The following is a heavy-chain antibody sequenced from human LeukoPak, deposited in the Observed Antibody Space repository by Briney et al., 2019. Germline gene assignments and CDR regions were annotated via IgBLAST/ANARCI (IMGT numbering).Heavy chain of an antibody. CDR1: GGSISSSSYY. Sequence: PSETLSLTCTVSGGSISSSSYYWGWIRQPPGKGLEWIGSIYYSGSTYYNPSLRSRVTISVDTPKNQFSLKLSSVTAADTAVYYCARRPYSFNWFDPWGGGTLVTVSS. CDR2: IYYSGST. D-gene: IGHD4-11*01. V-gene: IGHV4-39*01. J-gene: IGHJ5*02. CDR3: ARRPYSFNWFDP.